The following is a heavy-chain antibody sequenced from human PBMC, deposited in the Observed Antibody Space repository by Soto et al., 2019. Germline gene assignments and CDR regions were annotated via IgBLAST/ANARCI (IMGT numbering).Heavy chain of an antibody. CDR2: ISSSSSTI. CDR3: ARDSLYYYDSSGPD. CDR1: GFTFSSYS. J-gene: IGHJ4*02. V-gene: IGHV3-48*02. D-gene: IGHD3-22*01. Sequence: PGGSLRLSCAASGFTFSSYSXNWVRQAPGKGLEWVSYISSSSSTIYYADSVKGRFTISRDNAKNSLYLQMNSLRDEDTAVYYCARDSLYYYDSSGPDWGQGTLVTVSS.